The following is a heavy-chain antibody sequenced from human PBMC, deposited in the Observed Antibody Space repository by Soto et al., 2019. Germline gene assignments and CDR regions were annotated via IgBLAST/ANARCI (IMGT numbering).Heavy chain of an antibody. J-gene: IGHJ6*02. Sequence: KTSETLSLTCAVYGGSFSGYYWSWIRQPPGKGLEWIGEINHSGSTNYNPSLKSRVTISVDTSKNQFSLKLSSVTAADTAVYYCARGRHSSGWFDGANYYYYGMDVWGQGTTVTVSS. CDR2: INHSGST. CDR1: GGSFSGYY. D-gene: IGHD6-19*01. CDR3: ARGRHSSGWFDGANYYYYGMDV. V-gene: IGHV4-34*01.